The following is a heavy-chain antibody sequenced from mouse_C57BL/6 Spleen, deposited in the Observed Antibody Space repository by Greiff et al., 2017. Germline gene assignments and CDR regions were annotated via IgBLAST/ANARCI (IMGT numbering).Heavy chain of an antibody. CDR2: IYPGSGST. D-gene: IGHD1-1*01. V-gene: IGHV1-55*01. CDR1: GYTFTSYW. Sequence: QVQLKQPGAELVKPGASVKMSCKASGYTFTSYWITWVKQRPGQGLEWIGDIYPGSGSTNYNEKFKSKATLTVDTSSSSAYMQLSSLTSEDSAVYYCARLFITTVVATDYFDYWGQGTTLTVSS. CDR3: ARLFITTVVATDYFDY. J-gene: IGHJ2*01.